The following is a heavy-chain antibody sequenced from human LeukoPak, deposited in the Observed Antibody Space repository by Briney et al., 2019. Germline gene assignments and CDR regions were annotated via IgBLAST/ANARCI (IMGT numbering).Heavy chain of an antibody. Sequence: PSETLSLTCAVYGGSFSGYYWSWIRQPPGKGLEWIGEINHSGSTNYIPSLKSRVTISVDTSKNQFSLKLSSVTAADTAVYYCARGPDVWGQGTTVTVSS. CDR1: GGSFSGYY. CDR3: ARGPDV. V-gene: IGHV4-34*01. J-gene: IGHJ6*02. CDR2: INHSGST.